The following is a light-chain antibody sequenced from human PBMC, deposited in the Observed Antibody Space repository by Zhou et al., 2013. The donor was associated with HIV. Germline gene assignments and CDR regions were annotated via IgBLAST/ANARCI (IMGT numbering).Light chain of an antibody. V-gene: IGKV1-33*01. CDR1: QHIRKY. CDR3: QQYGDLLSIT. J-gene: IGKJ5*01. CDR2: DAS. Sequence: DIQMTQSPSSLSTSVGDRVSITCQASQHIRKYVNWYQQKPGKAPKLLIYDASNLETGVPSRFNGNGSGTEFTFTINSLQPEDVATYYCQQYGDLLSITFGQGHD.